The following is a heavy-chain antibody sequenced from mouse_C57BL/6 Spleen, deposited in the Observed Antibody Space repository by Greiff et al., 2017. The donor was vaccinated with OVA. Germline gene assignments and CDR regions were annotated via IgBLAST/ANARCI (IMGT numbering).Heavy chain of an antibody. CDR3: ARWGRGLLRAMDY. V-gene: IGHV1-18*01. Sequence: EVQLQQSGPELVKPGASVKIPCKASGYTFTDYNMDWVKQSHGKSLEWIGDINPNNGGTIYNQKFKGKATLTVDKSSSTAYMELRSLTSEDTAVYYCARWGRGLLRAMDYWGQGTSVTVSS. J-gene: IGHJ4*01. CDR2: INPNNGGT. CDR1: GYTFTDYN. D-gene: IGHD2-3*01.